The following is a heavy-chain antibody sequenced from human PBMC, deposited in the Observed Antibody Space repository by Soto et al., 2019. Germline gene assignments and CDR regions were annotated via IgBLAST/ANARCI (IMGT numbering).Heavy chain of an antibody. CDR2: ISSSSSYI. D-gene: IGHD2-2*01. CDR3: ARDAASVCYQLLCHFDY. J-gene: IGHJ4*02. V-gene: IGHV3-21*01. Sequence: EVQLVESGGGLVKPGGSLRLSCAASGFTFSSYSMNWVRQAPGKGLEWVSSISSSSSYIYYADSVKGRFTISRDNAKNSLYLQMNSLRAEDTAVYYCARDAASVCYQLLCHFDYWGQGTLVTVSS. CDR1: GFTFSSYS.